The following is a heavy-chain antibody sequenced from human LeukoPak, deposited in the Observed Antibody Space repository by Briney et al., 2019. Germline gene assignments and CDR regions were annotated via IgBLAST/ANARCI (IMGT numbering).Heavy chain of an antibody. D-gene: IGHD7-27*01. Sequence: QPGRSLRLSCAASXFTFSNYGMHWVRQAPGKGLEWVAVISYDGSNEYYADSVKGRFTISRDTSRNTLYLQMNSLRAEDTALYYCARKFLTGRLIDYWGQGTLVTVSS. J-gene: IGHJ4*02. V-gene: IGHV3-30*03. CDR2: ISYDGSNE. CDR1: XFTFSNYG. CDR3: ARKFLTGRLIDY.